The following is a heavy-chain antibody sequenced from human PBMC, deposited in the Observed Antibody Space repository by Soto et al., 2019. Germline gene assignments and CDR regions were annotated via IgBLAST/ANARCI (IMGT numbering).Heavy chain of an antibody. J-gene: IGHJ3*01. Sequence: SQTLSLTCAISGDSVSSNSAAWNWVRQSPSRGLEWLGRTYYRSKWKTDYAVSVRGRITINPDTSKNQFSLQLNSVTPGDTAVYYCARGDVIDVWGRGTMVTVAS. CDR1: GDSVSSNSAA. CDR3: ARGDVIDV. CDR2: TYYRSKWKT. V-gene: IGHV6-1*01.